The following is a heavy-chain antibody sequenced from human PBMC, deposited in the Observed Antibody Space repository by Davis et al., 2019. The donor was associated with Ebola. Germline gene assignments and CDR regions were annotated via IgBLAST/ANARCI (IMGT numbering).Heavy chain of an antibody. D-gene: IGHD4/OR15-4a*01. CDR3: AKDKTMATQYWYFDL. CDR1: GFTFSTYA. Sequence: PGGSLRLSCAASGFTFSTYAMIWVRQAPGKGLEWVSGISGSGGSTYYADSAKGRFTISRDSSKNTLYLQMNSLRAEDTALYYCAKDKTMATQYWYFDLWGRGTLVTVSS. CDR2: ISGSGGST. J-gene: IGHJ2*01. V-gene: IGHV3-23*01.